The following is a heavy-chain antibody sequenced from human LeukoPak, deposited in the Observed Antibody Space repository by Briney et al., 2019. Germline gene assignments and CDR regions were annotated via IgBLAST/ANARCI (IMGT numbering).Heavy chain of an antibody. CDR2: ISNSGSTT. D-gene: IGHD3-10*01. J-gene: IGHJ4*02. CDR3: ARDLTVRGVISYYFDS. CDR1: GFNVMTYS. V-gene: IGHV3-48*02. Sequence: GGSLRLSCVASGFNVMTYSMNWVRQAPGKGLEWVSFISNSGSTTYYADSVKGRFTISRDNAKNSLYLQMNSLRDEDTAVYFCARDLTVRGVISYYFDSWGQGTLVTVSS.